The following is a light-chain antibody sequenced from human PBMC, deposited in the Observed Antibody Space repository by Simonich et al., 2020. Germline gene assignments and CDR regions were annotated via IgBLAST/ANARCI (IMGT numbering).Light chain of an antibody. CDR3: CSYAGSSTVV. CDR2: EGG. Sequence: QSALTQPASVSGSPGQSITISCTGPRSAVGRYNLVSWYQQHPGKAPQLMLYEGGKRPSGVSIRFSGSKAGNTASLTISGLQAEDEADYYCCSYAGSSTVVFGGGTKLTVL. CDR1: RSAVGRYNL. V-gene: IGLV2-23*01. J-gene: IGLJ2*01.